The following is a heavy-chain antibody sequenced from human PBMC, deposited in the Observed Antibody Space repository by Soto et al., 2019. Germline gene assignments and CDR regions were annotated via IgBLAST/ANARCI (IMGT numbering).Heavy chain of an antibody. CDR1: GGSISSGGYS. D-gene: IGHD3-10*01. J-gene: IGHJ5*02. V-gene: IGHV4-30-2*01. Sequence: SETLSLTCAVSGGSISSGGYSWSWIRQPPGKGLEWIGYIYHSGSTYYNPSLKSRVTISVDRSKNQFSLKLSSVTAADTAVYYSARGSLWFGEPYNWLDPWGQGTLVTVSS. CDR3: ARGSLWFGEPYNWLDP. CDR2: IYHSGST.